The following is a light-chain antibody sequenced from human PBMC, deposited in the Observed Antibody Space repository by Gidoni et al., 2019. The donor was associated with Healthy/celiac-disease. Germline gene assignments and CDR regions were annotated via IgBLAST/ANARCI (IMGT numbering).Light chain of an antibody. CDR3: QQRSNWPPMYT. V-gene: IGKV3-11*01. CDR2: DAS. J-gene: IGKJ2*01. Sequence: EIVLTQSPATLSLSPGERATLSCRASQSVSSHLAWYQQKPGQAPRLLSYDASNRATGIPARFSGSGSGTDFTLTISSLEPEDFAVYYCQQRSNWPPMYTFGQGTKLEIK. CDR1: QSVSSH.